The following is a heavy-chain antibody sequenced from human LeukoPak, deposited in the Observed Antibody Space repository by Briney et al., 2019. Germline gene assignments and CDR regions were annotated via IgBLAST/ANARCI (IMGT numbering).Heavy chain of an antibody. V-gene: IGHV4-34*01. D-gene: IGHD3-22*01. J-gene: IGHJ4*02. Sequence: SETLSLTCAVYGGSFSGYYWSWIRQPPGKGLEWIGEINDSGSTSCSPSLKSRVSISVHTSKNQFSLKLSSVTAADTAVYYCARVIDYDISGYYLGYWGQGNRVTVSS. CDR2: INDSGST. CDR3: ARVIDYDISGYYLGY. CDR1: GGSFSGYY.